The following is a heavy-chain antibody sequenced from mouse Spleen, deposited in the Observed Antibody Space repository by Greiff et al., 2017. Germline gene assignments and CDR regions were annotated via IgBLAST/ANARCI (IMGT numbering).Heavy chain of an antibody. CDR2: ISSGGSYT. Sequence: EVKLMESGGDLVKPGGSLKLSCAASGFTFSSYGMSWVRQTPDKRLEWVATISSGGSYTYYPDSVKGRFTISRDNAKNTLYLQMSSLKSEDTAMYYCARDDGYYLYWGQGTLVTVSA. J-gene: IGHJ3*01. CDR3: ARDDGYYLY. CDR1: GFTFSSYG. D-gene: IGHD2-3*01. V-gene: IGHV5-6*01.